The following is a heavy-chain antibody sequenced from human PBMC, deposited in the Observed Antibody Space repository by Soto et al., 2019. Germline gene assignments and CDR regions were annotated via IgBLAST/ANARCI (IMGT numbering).Heavy chain of an antibody. D-gene: IGHD6-25*01. Sequence: ASVKVSCKASGYTFTSYGISWVRQAPGQGLEWMGWISAYNGNTNYAQKLQGRVTMTTDTSTSTAYMGLRSLRSDDTAVYYCARESGSPENYYYYMDVWGKGTTVTVSS. V-gene: IGHV1-18*01. CDR3: ARESGSPENYYYYMDV. CDR1: GYTFTSYG. CDR2: ISAYNGNT. J-gene: IGHJ6*03.